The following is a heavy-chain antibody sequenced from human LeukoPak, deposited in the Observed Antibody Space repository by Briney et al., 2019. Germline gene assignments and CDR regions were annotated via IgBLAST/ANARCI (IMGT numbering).Heavy chain of an antibody. Sequence: PGGSLRLSCAASGFTFSNYWMSWVRQAPGKGLEWVANIKQDGSEKYYVDSVKGRFTISRDSAKNSLYLQMNSLRAKDTAVYYCAGVKYFDFWSCNDAFDIWGQGTMVTVSS. CDR3: AGVKYFDFWSCNDAFDI. V-gene: IGHV3-7*01. CDR1: GFTFSNYW. J-gene: IGHJ3*02. CDR2: IKQDGSEK. D-gene: IGHD3-3*01.